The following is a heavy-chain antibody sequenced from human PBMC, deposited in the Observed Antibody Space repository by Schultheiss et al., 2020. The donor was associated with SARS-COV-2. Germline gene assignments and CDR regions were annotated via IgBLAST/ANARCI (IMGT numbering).Heavy chain of an antibody. D-gene: IGHD3-22*01. J-gene: IGHJ6*02. Sequence: GGSLRLSCAASGFTFSSYNMNWVRQAPGKGLEWVSYISSSSSTIYYADSVKGRFTISRDNSKNTLYLQMNSLRAEDTAVYYCARGGYYTGSYYYYGMDVWGQGTTVTVSS. CDR2: ISSSSSTI. CDR1: GFTFSSYN. CDR3: ARGGYYTGSYYYYGMDV. V-gene: IGHV3-48*01.